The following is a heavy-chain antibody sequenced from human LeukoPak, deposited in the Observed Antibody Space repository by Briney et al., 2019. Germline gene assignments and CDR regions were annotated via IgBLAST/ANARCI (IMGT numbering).Heavy chain of an antibody. CDR1: GFTFSSYS. J-gene: IGHJ4*02. Sequence: GGSLRLSCAASGFTFSSYSMNWVRQAPGKGLEWVSSISSSSSYIYHADSVKGRFTISRDNAKNSLYLQMNSLRAEDTAVYYCARGFSSSRPHYFDYWGQGTLVTVSS. CDR3: ARGFSSSRPHYFDY. D-gene: IGHD6-13*01. CDR2: ISSSSSYI. V-gene: IGHV3-21*01.